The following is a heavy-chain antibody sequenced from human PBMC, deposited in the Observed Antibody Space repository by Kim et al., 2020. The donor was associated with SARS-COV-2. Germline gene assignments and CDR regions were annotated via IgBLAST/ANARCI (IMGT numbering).Heavy chain of an antibody. D-gene: IGHD3-22*01. J-gene: IGHJ5*02. CDR3: ARDPAGGGPMIVAGAWFDP. V-gene: IGHV3-11*01. Sequence: GRFTISRDNAKNSLYLQMNSLRAEDTAVYYCARDPAGGGPMIVAGAWFDPWGQGTLVTVSS.